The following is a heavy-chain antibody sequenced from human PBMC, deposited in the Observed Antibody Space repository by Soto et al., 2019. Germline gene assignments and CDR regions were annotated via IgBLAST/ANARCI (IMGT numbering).Heavy chain of an antibody. CDR2: IYPGDSKT. V-gene: IGHV5-51*01. Sequence: GESLKISCKGSGFSFATYWIAWVRQMPGKGLEWMGIIYPGDSKTTYSPSFQGQVTISADKSISTAYLQWSSLKASDTAMYYCARGGIAVAGTPGWAAFEIWGQGTMVTVSS. CDR3: ARGGIAVAGTPGWAAFEI. D-gene: IGHD6-19*01. J-gene: IGHJ3*02. CDR1: GFSFATYW.